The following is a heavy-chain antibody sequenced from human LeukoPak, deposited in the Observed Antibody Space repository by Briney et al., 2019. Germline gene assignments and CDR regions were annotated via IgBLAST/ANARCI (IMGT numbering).Heavy chain of an antibody. CDR1: GFTVSSNY. V-gene: IGHV3-21*01. J-gene: IGHJ4*02. CDR2: ISSSSSYI. Sequence: PGGSLRLSCAASGFTVSSNYMSWVRQAPGKGLEWVSSISSSSSYIYYADSVKGRFTISRDNAKNSLYLQMNSLRAEDTAVYYCAREVRGDYWGQGTLVTVSS. CDR3: AREVRGDY. D-gene: IGHD3-10*01.